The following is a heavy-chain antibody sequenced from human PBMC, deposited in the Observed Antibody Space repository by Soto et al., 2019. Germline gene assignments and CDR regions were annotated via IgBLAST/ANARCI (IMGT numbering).Heavy chain of an antibody. Sequence: GASVKVSCKASGGTFSSYAISWVRQAPGQGLEWMGGIIPIFGTANYAQKFQGRVTITADESTSTAYMELSSLRSEDTAVYYCARDRNPYYYDSSGPYWGQGTLVTVSS. D-gene: IGHD3-22*01. CDR1: GGTFSSYA. CDR3: ARDRNPYYYDSSGPY. J-gene: IGHJ4*02. CDR2: IIPIFGTA. V-gene: IGHV1-69*13.